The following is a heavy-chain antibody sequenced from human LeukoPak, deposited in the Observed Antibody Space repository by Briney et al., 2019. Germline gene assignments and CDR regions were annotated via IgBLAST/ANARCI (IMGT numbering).Heavy chain of an antibody. D-gene: IGHD1-26*01. J-gene: IGHJ4*02. CDR2: FGGGGTFT. V-gene: IGHV3-23*01. CDR3: AKGIESSGSYYTSFDY. Sequence: GGSLSLSCTASGFIFSSYAMNWVRQATGKGLEWVSGFGGGGTFTYYAVSVMRRFTNSRDNSKNTLSQQMNSLRAEDTAVYYCAKGIESSGSYYTSFDYWGQGNLVTVSS. CDR1: GFIFSSYA.